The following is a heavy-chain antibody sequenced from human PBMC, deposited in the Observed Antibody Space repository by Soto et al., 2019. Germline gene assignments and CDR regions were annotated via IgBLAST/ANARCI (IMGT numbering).Heavy chain of an antibody. D-gene: IGHD3-10*01. J-gene: IGHJ4*02. V-gene: IGHV4-34*01. CDR3: ASYGSGSYYNGYYFDY. CDR1: GGSFSAYY. Sequence: QVQLQQWGAGLLKPSETLSLTCAVYGGSFSAYYWSWIRQSPGKGLEWIGEIHHSGSTNSKPSLKSRVTISVDTSKNLFSLELRSVTAADTAVYYCASYGSGSYYNGYYFDYWGQGTLVTVSS. CDR2: IHHSGST.